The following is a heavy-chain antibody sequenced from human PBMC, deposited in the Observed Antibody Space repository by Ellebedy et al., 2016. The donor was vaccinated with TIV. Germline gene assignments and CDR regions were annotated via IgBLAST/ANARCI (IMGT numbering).Heavy chain of an antibody. CDR1: GGSLSSYY. Sequence: SETLSLTCTVSGGSLSSYYWSWIRQPPGRGLEWLGYIFHTGSTNYKASLRGRITISVDTSKNQFSLNLTSVTAADTAVYYCARSGITIFGETDAFDMWGQGTVVTVSS. J-gene: IGHJ3*02. CDR2: IFHTGST. V-gene: IGHV4-59*12. CDR3: ARSGITIFGETDAFDM. D-gene: IGHD3-3*01.